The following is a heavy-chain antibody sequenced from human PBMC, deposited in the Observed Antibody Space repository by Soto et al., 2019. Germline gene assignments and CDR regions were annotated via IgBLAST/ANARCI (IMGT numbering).Heavy chain of an antibody. J-gene: IGHJ4*02. CDR1: GYTFTSYV. CDR2: IRAYNGNT. CDR3: ARDLPPEDY. V-gene: IGHV1-18*01. Sequence: QVQLGQSGAEVKKPGASVKVSCKASGYTFTSYVISWVRQAPGQGLEWMGWIRAYNGNTNYAQKLQGRVTMTTHTSTSTAYMALRSLRSDETAVYYCARDLPPEDYWGQGTLVTVSS.